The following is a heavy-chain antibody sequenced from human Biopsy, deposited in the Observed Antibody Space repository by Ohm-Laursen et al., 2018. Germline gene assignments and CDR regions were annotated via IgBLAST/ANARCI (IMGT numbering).Heavy chain of an antibody. CDR1: GFTFSNSG. D-gene: IGHD7-27*01. J-gene: IGHJ4*02. Sequence: SLRLSCAASGFTFSNSGMHWVRQAPGKGLEWVAAISYDGSKTDYVDSVKGRFTVSRDNSKNTLYLQMNNLRAEDTAVFYCAKDLRNNNWGVENWGQGTLVTVSS. CDR3: AKDLRNNNWGVEN. CDR2: ISYDGSKT. V-gene: IGHV3-30*18.